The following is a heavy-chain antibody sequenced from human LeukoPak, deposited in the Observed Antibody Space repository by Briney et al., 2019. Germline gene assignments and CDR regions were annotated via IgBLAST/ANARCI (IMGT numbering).Heavy chain of an antibody. D-gene: IGHD4-17*01. Sequence: GGSLRLSCAASGFTFSSYAMSWVRQAPGKGLEWVSAISGSGGSTYYADSVKGRFTISRDNSKNTLYLQMNSLRAEDTAVDYCAKGGHGDYVSYFDYWGQGTLVTVSS. V-gene: IGHV3-23*01. J-gene: IGHJ4*02. CDR3: AKGGHGDYVSYFDY. CDR1: GFTFSSYA. CDR2: ISGSGGST.